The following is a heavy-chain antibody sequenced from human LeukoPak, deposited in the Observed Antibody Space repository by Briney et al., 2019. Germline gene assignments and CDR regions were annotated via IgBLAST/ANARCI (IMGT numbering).Heavy chain of an antibody. J-gene: IGHJ4*02. CDR1: GGTFSSYA. Sequence: ASVKVSCKASGGTFSSYAISWVRQAPGQRFEWMGWINAGNGNTKYSQEFQGRVTITRDTSASTAYMELSSLRSEDMAVYYCARDQLRYSSGWYGGPDYWGQGTLVTVSS. CDR2: INAGNGNT. CDR3: ARDQLRYSSGWYGGPDY. D-gene: IGHD6-19*01. V-gene: IGHV1-3*03.